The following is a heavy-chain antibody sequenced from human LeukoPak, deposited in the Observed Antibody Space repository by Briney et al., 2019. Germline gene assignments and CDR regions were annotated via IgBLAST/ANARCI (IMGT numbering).Heavy chain of an antibody. CDR1: GFTFSSYG. D-gene: IGHD4-23*01. J-gene: IGHJ4*02. CDR3: ARRAGGYSHPYDY. V-gene: IGHV3-30*02. CDR2: IRYDGSNK. Sequence: GGSLRLSCAASGFTFSSYGMHWVRQAPGKGLEWLAFIRYDGSNKYYADSVKGRFTISRDNSKNTLYLQMNSLRAEDTAVYYCARRAGGYSHPYDYWGQGTLVTVSS.